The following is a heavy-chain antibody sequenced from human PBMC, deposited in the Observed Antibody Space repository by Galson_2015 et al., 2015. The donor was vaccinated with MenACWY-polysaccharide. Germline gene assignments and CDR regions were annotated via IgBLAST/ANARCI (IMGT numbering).Heavy chain of an antibody. Sequence: SVKVSCKASGYTFTGYYMHWVRQAPGQGLEWMGWINPNSGGTNYAQKFQGRVTMTRDMSISTAYMELSRLRSDDTAVYYCARETTLGYCSGGSCGAFDIWGQGTMVTVSS. CDR3: ARETTLGYCSGGSCGAFDI. V-gene: IGHV1-2*02. J-gene: IGHJ3*02. D-gene: IGHD2-15*01. CDR2: INPNSGGT. CDR1: GYTFTGYY.